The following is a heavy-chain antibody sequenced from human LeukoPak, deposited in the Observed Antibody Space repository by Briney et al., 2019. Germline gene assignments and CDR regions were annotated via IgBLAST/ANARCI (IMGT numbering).Heavy chain of an antibody. CDR1: GFTFDDYG. Sequence: GGSLRLSCAAPGFTFDDYGMSWVRQAPGKGLERVSGINWNGGSTGYADSVKGRFTISRDNAKNSLYLQMDSLRAEDTAVYYCVKGLQWELPFDCWGQGTLVTVSS. CDR2: INWNGGST. D-gene: IGHD1-26*01. J-gene: IGHJ4*02. CDR3: VKGLQWELPFDC. V-gene: IGHV3-20*04.